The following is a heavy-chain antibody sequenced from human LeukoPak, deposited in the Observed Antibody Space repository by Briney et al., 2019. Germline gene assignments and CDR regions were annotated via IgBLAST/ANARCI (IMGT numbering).Heavy chain of an antibody. D-gene: IGHD3-10*01. CDR2: IHHRGTT. Sequence: PSETLSLTCIVSGGSISTNTYYWGWIRLPPGKGLEWIGEIHHRGTTYYNPSLRSRVTISADTSKNQFSLRLTSVTAADTAVYYCARVTYNGYQHFDYWGQGNLVTVS. CDR3: ARVTYNGYQHFDY. CDR1: GGSISTNTYY. J-gene: IGHJ4*02. V-gene: IGHV4-39*07.